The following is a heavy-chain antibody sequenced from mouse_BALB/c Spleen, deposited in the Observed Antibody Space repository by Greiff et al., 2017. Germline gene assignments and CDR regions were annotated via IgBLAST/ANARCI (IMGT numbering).Heavy chain of an antibody. J-gene: IGHJ3*01. V-gene: IGHV1S81*02. CDR3: ARRGTTMITTWFAY. D-gene: IGHD2-4*01. CDR2: INPSNGRT. CDR1: GYTFTSYW. Sequence: QVQLQQPGAELVKPGASVKLSSKASGYTFTSYWMHWVKQRPGQGLAWIGEINPSNGRTNYNEKFKSKATLTVDKSSSTAYMQLSSLTSEDSAVYYCARRGTTMITTWFAYWGQGTLVTVSA.